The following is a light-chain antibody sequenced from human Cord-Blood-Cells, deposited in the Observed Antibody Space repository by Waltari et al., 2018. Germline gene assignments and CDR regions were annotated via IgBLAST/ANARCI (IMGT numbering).Light chain of an antibody. CDR2: GAS. V-gene: IGKV3-20*01. CDR3: QQYGSSPRFT. Sequence: EIVLTQSPGTLSLSPGERATLPCRASQSVSSSYLAWYQQKPGQAPRRLIYGASSRATGIPDRFSGSGSGTDFTLTISRLEPEDFAVYYCQQYGSSPRFTFGGGTKVEIK. CDR1: QSVSSSY. J-gene: IGKJ4*01.